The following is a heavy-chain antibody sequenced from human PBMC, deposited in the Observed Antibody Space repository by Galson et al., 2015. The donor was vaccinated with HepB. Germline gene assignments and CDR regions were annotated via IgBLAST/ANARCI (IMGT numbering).Heavy chain of an antibody. J-gene: IGHJ5*02. V-gene: IGHV1-18*04. D-gene: IGHD2-21*02. CDR1: GYTFTSYG. Sequence: SVKVSCKASGYTFTSYGITWVRQAPGQGLEWMGWISAYNGNTNYAQKFQGRVTMTTDTPTSTAHMELRSLKSDDTAVYYCARDRGQVVTWHNWFDPWGQGTLVTVSS. CDR3: ARDRGQVVTWHNWFDP. CDR2: ISAYNGNT.